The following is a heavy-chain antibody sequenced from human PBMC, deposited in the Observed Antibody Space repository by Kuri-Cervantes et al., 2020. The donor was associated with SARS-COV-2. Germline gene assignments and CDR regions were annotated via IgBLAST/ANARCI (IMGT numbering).Heavy chain of an antibody. D-gene: IGHD6-6*01. CDR1: GGSISSDAYY. CDR2: IYYSGST. J-gene: IGHJ4*02. CDR3: ARGASIAARYYFDY. Sequence: TLSLTCTVSGGSISSDAYYWSWIRQPPGKGLEWIGYIYYSGSTYYNPSLKSRVTMSVDTSKNQFSLKLSSVTAADTAVYYCARGASIAARYYFDYWGQGTLVTVSS. V-gene: IGHV4-30-4*08.